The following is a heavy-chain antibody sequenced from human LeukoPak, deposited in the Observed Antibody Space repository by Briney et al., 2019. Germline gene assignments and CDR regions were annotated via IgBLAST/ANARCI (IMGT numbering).Heavy chain of an antibody. V-gene: IGHV3-9*01. CDR2: ISWNSGSI. Sequence: GGSLRLSCAASGFTFDDYAMHWVRQAPGKGLEWVSGISWNSGSIGYADSVKGRFTISRDNAKNSLYLQMNSLRAEDTALYYCAKDKSGSSWYRSYYFDYWGQGTLVTVSS. CDR3: AKDKSGSSWYRSYYFDY. J-gene: IGHJ4*02. D-gene: IGHD6-13*01. CDR1: GFTFDDYA.